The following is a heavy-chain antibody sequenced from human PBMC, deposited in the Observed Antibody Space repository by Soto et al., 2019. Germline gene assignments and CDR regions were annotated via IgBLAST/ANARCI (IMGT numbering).Heavy chain of an antibody. V-gene: IGHV3-23*01. D-gene: IGHD5-18*01. CDR2: ISDSGVST. CDR3: AKDVGYSYGYGPVDY. Sequence: EVQLLESGGGLVQPGGSLRLSCAASGFTFSSYAMSWVRQAPGKGLEWVSAISDSGVSTYYADSVKGRFTISRDNSKNTLYLQMNSLRAEDTAVYYCAKDVGYSYGYGPVDYWGQGTLVTVSS. J-gene: IGHJ4*02. CDR1: GFTFSSYA.